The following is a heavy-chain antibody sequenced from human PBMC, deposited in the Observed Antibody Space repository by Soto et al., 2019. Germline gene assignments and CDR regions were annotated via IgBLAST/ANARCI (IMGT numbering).Heavy chain of an antibody. D-gene: IGHD6-6*01. CDR1: GGTFSSYA. Sequence: GASVKVSCKASGGTFSSYAISWVRQAPGQGLEWMGGIIPIFGTANYAQKFQGRVTITADESTSTAYMELSSLRSEDTAVYYCARGSSIGARPFDYWGQGTLVTVSS. J-gene: IGHJ4*02. V-gene: IGHV1-69*13. CDR3: ARGSSIGARPFDY. CDR2: IIPIFGTA.